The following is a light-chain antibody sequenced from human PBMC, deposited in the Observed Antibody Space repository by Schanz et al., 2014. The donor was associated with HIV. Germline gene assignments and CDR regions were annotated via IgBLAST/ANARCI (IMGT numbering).Light chain of an antibody. CDR2: WAS. V-gene: IGKV4-1*01. Sequence: DIVMTQSPDSLAVSLGERATINCKSSQSVLYSSNNKNFLAWYQQKPGQPPKLLIYWASTRESGVPDRFSGSGSGTDFSLTISSLEPEDFALYYCQQGGSWPLTFGGGTTVEIK. CDR1: QSVLYSSNNKNF. J-gene: IGKJ4*01. CDR3: QQGGSWPLT.